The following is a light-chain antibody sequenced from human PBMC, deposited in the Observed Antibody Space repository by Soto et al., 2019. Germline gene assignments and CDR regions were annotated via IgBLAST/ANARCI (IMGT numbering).Light chain of an antibody. CDR3: RSYTSTSTRV. J-gene: IGLJ1*01. Sequence: QSLLTQPASVSGSPGQSITISCTGTSGDIGAYNYVSWYQQHPGKAPKLIIYDVGNRPSGVSSRFSGSKSGNTASLTISGLQSEDEADYYCRSYTSTSTRVFGTGTKVTVL. V-gene: IGLV2-14*03. CDR1: SGDIGAYNY. CDR2: DVG.